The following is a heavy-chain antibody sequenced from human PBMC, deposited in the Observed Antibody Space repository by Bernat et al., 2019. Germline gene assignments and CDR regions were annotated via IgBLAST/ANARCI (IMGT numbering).Heavy chain of an antibody. D-gene: IGHD1-1*01. CDR2: INPSGGST. CDR1: GYTFTSYY. V-gene: IGHV1-46*01. J-gene: IGHJ5*02. CDR3: ATNDALTP. Sequence: QVQLVQSGAEVKKPGASVKVSCKASGYTFTSYYMHWVRQAPGQGLEWMGIINPSGGSTSYAQKSKGRVTMTSNTSTSTVYMELSSLRSEDTAVNYCATNDALTPWGQGTLVTVSS.